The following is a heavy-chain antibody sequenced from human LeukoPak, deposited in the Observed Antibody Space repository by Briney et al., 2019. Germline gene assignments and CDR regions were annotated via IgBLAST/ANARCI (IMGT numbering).Heavy chain of an antibody. CDR1: GYTFTSYD. V-gene: IGHV1-8*01. CDR2: MNPNSGNT. CDR3: ARVGDYVWGSYRLPDY. D-gene: IGHD3-16*02. J-gene: IGHJ4*02. Sequence: ASVKVSCKASGYTFTSYDINWVRQATGQGLEWMGWMNPNSGNTGYAQKFQGRVTMTRNTSISTAYMELSSLRSEDTAVYYCARVGDYVWGSYRLPDYWGQGTLVTVSS.